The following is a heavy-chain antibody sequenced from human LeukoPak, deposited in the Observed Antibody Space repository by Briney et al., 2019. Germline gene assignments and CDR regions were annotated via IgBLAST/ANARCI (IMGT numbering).Heavy chain of an antibody. D-gene: IGHD1-26*01. Sequence: GGSLRLSCAASGFTFSSSGMHWVRQAPGKGLEWVANIKQDGSEKYYVDSVKGRFTISRENAKNSLYLQMNSLRAEDTAVYYCASGGSYYLNAFDIWGQGTMVTVSS. V-gene: IGHV3-7*01. CDR3: ASGGSYYLNAFDI. J-gene: IGHJ3*02. CDR1: GFTFSSSG. CDR2: IKQDGSEK.